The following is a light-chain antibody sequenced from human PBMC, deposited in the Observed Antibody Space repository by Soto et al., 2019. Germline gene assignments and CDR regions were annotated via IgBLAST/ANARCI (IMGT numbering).Light chain of an antibody. V-gene: IGLV2-8*01. CDR3: SSFAGSDTWV. CDR1: SSDVGAYNF. CDR2: EVN. J-gene: IGLJ3*02. Sequence: QSGLTQPPSASGSPGQSVTISCTGTSSDVGAYNFVSWYQQHPGKAPKFIIYEVNKRPSGVPDRFSGSKSGNTASLTVSGLQAEDEADYYCSSFAGSDTWVFGGGTKLTVL.